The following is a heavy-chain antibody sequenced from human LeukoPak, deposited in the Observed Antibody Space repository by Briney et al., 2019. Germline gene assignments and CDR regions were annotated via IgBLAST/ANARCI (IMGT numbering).Heavy chain of an antibody. D-gene: IGHD7-27*01. CDR3: ANNWGSIDY. CDR2: INHSGST. V-gene: IGHV4-34*01. CDR1: GGSFSGYY. Sequence: PPETLSLTCAVYGGSFSGYYWSWIRQPPGKGLEWIGEINHSGSTNYNPSLKSRVTISVDTSKNKFSLKLSSVTAADTAVYYCANNWGSIDYWGQGTLVTVSS. J-gene: IGHJ4*02.